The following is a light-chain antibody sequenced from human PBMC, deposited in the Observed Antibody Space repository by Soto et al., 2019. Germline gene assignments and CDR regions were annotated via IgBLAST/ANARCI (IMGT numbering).Light chain of an antibody. Sequence: EIVLTQSPATLSVSAGGTVTLSCRASQSIRTNVAWYQQIPGQAPRLLVYGASTRATGVSARFSGSGSGIEFTLTISSLQPEDFATYYCQQANSFPYPFGQGPKLEI. V-gene: IGKV3-15*01. CDR3: QQANSFPYP. CDR1: QSIRTN. CDR2: GAS. J-gene: IGKJ2*01.